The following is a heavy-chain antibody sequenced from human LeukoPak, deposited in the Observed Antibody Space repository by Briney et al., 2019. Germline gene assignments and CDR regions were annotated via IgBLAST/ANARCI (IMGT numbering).Heavy chain of an antibody. CDR1: GFSLSTSGVG. V-gene: IGHV2-5*02. D-gene: IGHD6-19*01. CDR2: IYWDDDK. J-gene: IGHJ4*02. CDR3: AHRGKAVAGLDY. Sequence: SGPTLVNPTQTLTLTCTFSGFSLSTSGVGVGWIRQPPGKALEWLALIYWDDDKRYSPSLKSRLTITKDTSKNQVVLTMTTMDPVVTAAYYCAHRGKAVAGLDYWGQGTLVTVSS.